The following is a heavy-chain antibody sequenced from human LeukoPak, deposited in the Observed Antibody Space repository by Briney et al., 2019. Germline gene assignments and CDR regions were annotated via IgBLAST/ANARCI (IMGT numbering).Heavy chain of an antibody. CDR3: ARGGSRYCSSTSCPNWFDP. V-gene: IGHV5-51*01. D-gene: IGHD2-2*01. Sequence: GESLKISCKGSGYSFTSHWIGWVRQMPGKGLEWMGIIYPGDSDTRYSPSFQGQVTISADKSISTAYLQWSSLKASDTAMYYCARGGSRYCSSTSCPNWFDPWGQGTLVTVSS. CDR1: GYSFTSHW. CDR2: IYPGDSDT. J-gene: IGHJ5*02.